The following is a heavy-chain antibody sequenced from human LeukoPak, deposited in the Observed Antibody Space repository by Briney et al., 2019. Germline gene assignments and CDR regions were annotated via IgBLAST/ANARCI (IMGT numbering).Heavy chain of an antibody. Sequence: GGSLRLSCAASGFTFSSYAMSWVRQAPGKGLEWVSAVSDSGGSTYYADSVKGRFTISRDNAKNSLYLQMNSLRAEDTAVYYCARDLDGPENYWGQGTLVTVSS. D-gene: IGHD3-3*01. V-gene: IGHV3-23*01. CDR3: ARDLDGPENY. J-gene: IGHJ4*02. CDR1: GFTFSSYA. CDR2: VSDSGGST.